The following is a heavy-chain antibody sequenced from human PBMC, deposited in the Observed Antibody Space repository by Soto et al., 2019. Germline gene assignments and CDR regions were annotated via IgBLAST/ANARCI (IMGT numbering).Heavy chain of an antibody. D-gene: IGHD3-22*01. V-gene: IGHV3-23*01. CDR1: GFTFSSYA. Sequence: GGSLRLSCAASGFTFSSYAMSWVRQAPGKGLEWVSAISGSGGSTYYADSVKGRFTISRDNSKNTLYLQMNSLRAEDTAVYYCAKDSHYYDSSGYYTYFDYWGQGTLVTVSS. CDR2: ISGSGGST. J-gene: IGHJ4*02. CDR3: AKDSHYYDSSGYYTYFDY.